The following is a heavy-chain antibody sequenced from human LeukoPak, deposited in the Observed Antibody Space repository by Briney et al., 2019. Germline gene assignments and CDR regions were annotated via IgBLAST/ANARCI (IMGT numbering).Heavy chain of an antibody. J-gene: IGHJ4*02. CDR3: ARDWKYCSGGSCYLPDF. CDR1: GFTFNNYA. D-gene: IGHD2-15*01. Sequence: GGSLRLSCAASGFTFNNYAMSWVRQAPGKGLEWVSGINWSGGSTGYADSVKGRFTISRDNAKNSVYLRMNSLRAEDTALYDCARDWKYCSGGSCYLPDFWGQGTLVTVSS. V-gene: IGHV3-20*01. CDR2: INWSGGST.